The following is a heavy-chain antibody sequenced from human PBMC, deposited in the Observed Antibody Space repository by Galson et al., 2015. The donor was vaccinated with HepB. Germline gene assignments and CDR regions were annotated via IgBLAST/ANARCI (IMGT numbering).Heavy chain of an antibody. V-gene: IGHV3-30*01. D-gene: IGHD6-6*01. CDR3: VRGRQLDF. CDR2: ISHDGTNK. Sequence: SLRLSCAASGFTFGGYTMHWVRQAPGKGLQWVAIISHDGTNKDYADLAKGRFTISRDTSYNTLFLQMNSLTAEDTALYYCVRGRQLDFWGQGTLVTVPP. J-gene: IGHJ4*02. CDR1: GFTFGGYT.